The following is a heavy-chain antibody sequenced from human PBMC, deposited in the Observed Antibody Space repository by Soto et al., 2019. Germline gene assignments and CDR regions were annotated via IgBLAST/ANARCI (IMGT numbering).Heavy chain of an antibody. CDR3: ARFNDS. CDR1: GGSISSSSYY. V-gene: IGHV4-39*07. CDR2: IYYSGST. Sequence: PSETLSLTCTVSGGSISSSSYYWGWIRQPPGKGLEWIGSIYYSGSTYYNPSLKSRVTISIDTSKNQFSLNLSSVTAADTAMYYCARFNDSWGPGILVTVSS. J-gene: IGHJ4*02.